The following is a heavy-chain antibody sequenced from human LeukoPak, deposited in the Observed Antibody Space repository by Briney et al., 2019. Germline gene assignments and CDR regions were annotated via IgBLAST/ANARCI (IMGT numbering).Heavy chain of an antibody. Sequence: GESLKISCKTSGYTFTNNGIGWVRQMAGKGLEWLGIIYPAASDTRYSPSVQGQVTISADNSVSTAYLQLNNLRASDTAIYYCARRRDRYFNWFDSWGQGTQVTVSS. CDR1: GYTFTNNG. D-gene: IGHD5-24*01. CDR2: IYPAASDT. V-gene: IGHV5-51*01. CDR3: ARRRDRYFNWFDS. J-gene: IGHJ5*01.